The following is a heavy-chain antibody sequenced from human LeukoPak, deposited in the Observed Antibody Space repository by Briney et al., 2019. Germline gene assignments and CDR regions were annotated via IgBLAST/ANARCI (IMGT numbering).Heavy chain of an antibody. D-gene: IGHD1-20*01. V-gene: IGHV1-18*01. CDR2: ISANNGNT. Sequence: ASVKVSCKASGYTFTTYGISWVRQAPGQGLEWMGWISANNGNTNYAQKFQGRVSMTTDTSTTTAYMELTSLRSDDTAVYYCARARRGNWSHRDAFDIWGQGTMVTVSS. CDR1: GYTFTTYG. J-gene: IGHJ3*02. CDR3: ARARRGNWSHRDAFDI.